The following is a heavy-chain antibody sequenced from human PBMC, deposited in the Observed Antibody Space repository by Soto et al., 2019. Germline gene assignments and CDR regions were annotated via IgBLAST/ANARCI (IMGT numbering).Heavy chain of an antibody. CDR3: DRDINPTLTDYHHLTDFDI. CDR1: GDSISSYY. CDR2: IYTSVIT. V-gene: IGHV4-4*07. J-gene: IGHJ3*02. D-gene: IGHD5-12*01. Sequence: PSETLSLTCTVSGDSISSYYWSWIRQPAGRGLEWIGHIYTSVITNNNPSLKRRITMSLDTSKNQFSLKLRSVTAADTAVYYCDRDINPTLTDYHHLTDFDIWCQETMVDVS.